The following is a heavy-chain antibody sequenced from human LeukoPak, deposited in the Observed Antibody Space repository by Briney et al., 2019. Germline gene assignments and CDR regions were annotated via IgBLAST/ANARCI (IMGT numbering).Heavy chain of an antibody. CDR2: IKEDGSQK. J-gene: IGHJ4*02. Sequence: GGSLRLSCAASGFTFSNYWMTWVRQAPGKGLEWVANIKEDGSQKYYVGSVKGRFTVSRDNSKNTLYLQMNSLRAEDTAVYYCAKDGPDDFWTGYDYWGQGTLVTVSS. V-gene: IGHV3-7*03. CDR3: AKDGPDDFWTGYDY. CDR1: GFTFSNYW. D-gene: IGHD3-3*01.